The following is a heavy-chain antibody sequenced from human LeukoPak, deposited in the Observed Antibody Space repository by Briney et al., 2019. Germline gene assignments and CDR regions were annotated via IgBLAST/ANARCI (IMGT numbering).Heavy chain of an antibody. CDR2: INPNSGDT. J-gene: IGHJ3*02. V-gene: IGHV1-2*02. Sequence: GASVKISCKASGYTFTGYYIHWVRQAPGQRVEWVAWINPNSGDTHYAQNFQGRVTMTRDTSISTASMDLSRLRSDDTAVYYCARAPKNDAYDIWGRGTMVTVSS. CDR3: ARAPKNDAYDI. CDR1: GYTFTGYY.